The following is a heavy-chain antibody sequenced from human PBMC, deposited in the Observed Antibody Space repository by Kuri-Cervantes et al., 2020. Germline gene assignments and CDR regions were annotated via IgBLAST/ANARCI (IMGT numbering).Heavy chain of an antibody. Sequence: ASVKVSCKTSGYTFTSYYMHWVRQAPGQGLEWMGIINPSGGSTSYAQKFQGRVTMTRDTSTSTVYMELSSLRSEDTAVYYCARDRCSGGSCYPNWFDPWGQGTLVTVSS. J-gene: IGHJ5*02. D-gene: IGHD2-15*01. CDR2: INPSGGST. V-gene: IGHV1-46*01. CDR3: ARDRCSGGSCYPNWFDP. CDR1: GYTFTSYY.